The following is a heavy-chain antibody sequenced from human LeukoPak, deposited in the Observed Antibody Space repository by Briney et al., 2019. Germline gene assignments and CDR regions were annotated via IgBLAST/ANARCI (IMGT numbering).Heavy chain of an antibody. J-gene: IGHJ3*02. V-gene: IGHV3-30-3*01. CDR2: ISYDGSNK. D-gene: IGHD2-2*01. Sequence: PGRSLRLSCAASGFTFSSYAMHWVRQAPGKGLEWVAVISYDGSNKYYADSVKGRFTISRDNSKNTLYLQMNSLRAEDTAVYHCAREGGLYCSSTSCYALHDAFDIWGQGTMVTVSS. CDR1: GFTFSSYA. CDR3: AREGGLYCSSTSCYALHDAFDI.